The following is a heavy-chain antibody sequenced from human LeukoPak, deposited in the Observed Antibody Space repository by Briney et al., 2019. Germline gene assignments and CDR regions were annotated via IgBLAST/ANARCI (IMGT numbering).Heavy chain of an antibody. CDR1: GFTFNTYG. Sequence: GGSLRLSCAASGFTFNTYGMSWVRQAPGKGLEWVSAISGRVGSTYYTDSVKGRFTISRDNAKNTLYLQMNSLRAEDTAVYYCTRDLTGDLDYWGQGTLVTVSS. D-gene: IGHD7-27*01. CDR3: TRDLTGDLDY. J-gene: IGHJ4*02. V-gene: IGHV3-23*01. CDR2: ISGRVGST.